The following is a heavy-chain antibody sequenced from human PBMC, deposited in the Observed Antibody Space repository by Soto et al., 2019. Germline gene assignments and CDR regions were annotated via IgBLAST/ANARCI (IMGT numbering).Heavy chain of an antibody. D-gene: IGHD3-3*01. V-gene: IGHV4-34*01. Sequence: TSETLSLTCAVYGGSFSGYYWSWIRQPPGKGLEWIGEINHSGSTNYNPSLKSRVTISVDTSKNQFSLKLSSVTAADTAVYYCARVTFWSGSNWFDPWGQGTLVTVSS. CDR2: INHSGST. J-gene: IGHJ5*02. CDR3: ARVTFWSGSNWFDP. CDR1: GGSFSGYY.